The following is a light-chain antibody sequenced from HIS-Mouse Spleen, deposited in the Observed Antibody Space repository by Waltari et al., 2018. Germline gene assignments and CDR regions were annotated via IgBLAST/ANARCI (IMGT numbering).Light chain of an antibody. CDR1: QSVSSSY. Sequence: EIVLTQSPGTLSLSPGERATLSCRASQSVSSSYLAWYQQKPGQAPRLRIYVASSRATGIPDRFSGSGAGTDFTLTISRLEPEDFAVYYCQQYGSSPPWTFGQGTKVEIK. V-gene: IGKV3-20*01. CDR2: VAS. CDR3: QQYGSSPPWT. J-gene: IGKJ1*01.